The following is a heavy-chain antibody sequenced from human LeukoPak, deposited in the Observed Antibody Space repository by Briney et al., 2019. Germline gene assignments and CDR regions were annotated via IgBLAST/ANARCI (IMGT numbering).Heavy chain of an antibody. D-gene: IGHD3-3*01. CDR3: ARGLRFLEWFLDY. J-gene: IGHJ4*02. V-gene: IGHV1-2*02. Sequence: ATVKVSCKASGYTFTGYYMHWVRQAPGQGLEWMGWINPNSGGTNYAQKFQGRVTMTRDTSISTAYMELSRLRSDDTAVYYCARGLRFLEWFLDYWGQGTLVTVSS. CDR2: INPNSGGT. CDR1: GYTFTGYY.